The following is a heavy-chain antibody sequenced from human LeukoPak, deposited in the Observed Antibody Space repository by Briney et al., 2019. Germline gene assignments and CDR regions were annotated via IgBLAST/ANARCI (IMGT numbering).Heavy chain of an antibody. CDR1: GGSISSYY. CDR2: IYTSGST. J-gene: IGHJ6*03. D-gene: IGHD1-14*01. V-gene: IGHV4-4*07. Sequence: PSETLSLTCTVSGGSISSYYWSWIRQPAGKGLEWIGRIYTSGSTNYNPPLKSRVTMSVDTSKNQFSLKLSSVTAADTAVYYCARQTTRGYYYYMDVWGKGTTVTVSS. CDR3: ARQTTRGYYYYMDV.